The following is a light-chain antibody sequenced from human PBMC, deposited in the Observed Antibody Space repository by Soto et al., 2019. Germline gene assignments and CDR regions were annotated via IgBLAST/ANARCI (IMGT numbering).Light chain of an antibody. J-gene: IGKJ5*01. Sequence: EIVMTQSPATLSVSPGERATLSYRASQSVITNLAWYQQKPGQAPRLLIYGASTRAAIIPARFSGSGSGTDFTLTISRLEPEDFAVYICQQYGTSPRTFGQGTRLEIK. CDR2: GAS. V-gene: IGKV3-15*01. CDR3: QQYGTSPRT. CDR1: QSVITN.